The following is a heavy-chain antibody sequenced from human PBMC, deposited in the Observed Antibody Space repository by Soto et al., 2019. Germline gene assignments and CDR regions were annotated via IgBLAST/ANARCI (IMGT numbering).Heavy chain of an antibody. V-gene: IGHV3-30-3*01. D-gene: IGHD2-21*02. Sequence: GGSLRLSCAASGFTFSSYAMHWVRQAPGKGLEWVEVISHDGSNKYYADSVKGRFTISRDNSKNTLYLQMNSLRAEDTAVYYCARDSCGGDCYSAHYYYYYGMDVWGQGTTVTVSS. J-gene: IGHJ6*02. CDR3: ARDSCGGDCYSAHYYYYYGMDV. CDR2: ISHDGSNK. CDR1: GFTFSSYA.